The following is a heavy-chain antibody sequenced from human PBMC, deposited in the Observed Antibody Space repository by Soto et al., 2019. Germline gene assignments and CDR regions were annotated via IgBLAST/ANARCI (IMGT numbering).Heavy chain of an antibody. CDR3: ARSMLYSDGSNDSPFDY. J-gene: IGHJ4*02. Sequence: QVQLQESGPGLVKPSETLSLTCTVSGGSVSSGNYYWSWIRQPPGEGLEWIGYFYYTGSINYNPSLKSRVTISIDASKNQFSLRLSSVTAADTAVYYCARSMLYSDGSNDSPFDYWGQGTLVTVSS. CDR2: FYYTGSI. D-gene: IGHD3-22*01. V-gene: IGHV4-61*01. CDR1: GGSVSSGNYY.